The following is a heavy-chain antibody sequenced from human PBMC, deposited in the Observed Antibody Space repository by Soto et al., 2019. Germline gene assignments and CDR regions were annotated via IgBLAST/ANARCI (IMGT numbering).Heavy chain of an antibody. Sequence: QVQLVQSGAEVKKPGSSVKVSCKASGGTFSSYAIRWVRQAPGQGLEWMGGIIPIFGTANYAQKFQGRVTISADESTSTAYMELSSLRSEDTAVYYCASRAPDIAVVPGHFDYWGQGTLVTVSS. J-gene: IGHJ4*02. D-gene: IGHD6-19*01. V-gene: IGHV1-69*12. CDR3: ASRAPDIAVVPGHFDY. CDR2: IIPIFGTA. CDR1: GGTFSSYA.